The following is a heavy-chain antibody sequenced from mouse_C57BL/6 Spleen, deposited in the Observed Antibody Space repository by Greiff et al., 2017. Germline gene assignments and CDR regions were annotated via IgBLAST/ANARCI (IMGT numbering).Heavy chain of an antibody. J-gene: IGHJ4*01. Sequence: EVQRVESGGGLVKPGGSLKLSCAASGFTFSSYAMSWVRQTPEQRLEWVATISDGGSYTFYPDNVKGRFTISRDNAKNNLYLQMSHLKSEDTAMYYCARDRDYYGSSGAMDYWGQGTSVTVSS. V-gene: IGHV5-4*01. D-gene: IGHD1-1*01. CDR1: GFTFSSYA. CDR2: ISDGGSYT. CDR3: ARDRDYYGSSGAMDY.